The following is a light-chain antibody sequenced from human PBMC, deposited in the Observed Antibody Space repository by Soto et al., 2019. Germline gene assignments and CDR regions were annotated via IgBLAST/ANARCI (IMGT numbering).Light chain of an antibody. CDR2: AAS. CDR1: QSITNY. J-gene: IGKJ2*01. V-gene: IGKV1-39*01. Sequence: DIQMTQSPSSLSASVGDRVTITCRAGQSITNYLNWYQQKPGKAPKLLIYAASSLQSGVPSRFSGAGSGTDFTLTISSLQFEDFATYYCQQSHSARPNTLGQGTKLEIK. CDR3: QQSHSARPNT.